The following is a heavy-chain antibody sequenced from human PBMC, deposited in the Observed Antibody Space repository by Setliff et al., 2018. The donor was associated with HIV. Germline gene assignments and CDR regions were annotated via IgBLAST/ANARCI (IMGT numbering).Heavy chain of an antibody. D-gene: IGHD2-2*01. CDR3: AIDMVGGWLRPMPDF. V-gene: IGHV1-24*01. Sequence: ASVKVSCKVSGFTLREVYMHWVRQAPGKGLEWMGYFDPEDGETVYAQKFQGRVTMTEDTSTDTAHMELSGLRSEDTAVYYCAIDMVGGWLRPMPDFWGQGALVTVSS. J-gene: IGHJ4*02. CDR1: GFTLREVY. CDR2: FDPEDGET.